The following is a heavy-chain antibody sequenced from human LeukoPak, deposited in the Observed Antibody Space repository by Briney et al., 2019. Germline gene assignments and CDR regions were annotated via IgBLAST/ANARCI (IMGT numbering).Heavy chain of an antibody. CDR1: GYTFTAYY. CDR3: ARDGGDGYDSYFDS. V-gene: IGHV1-2*02. J-gene: IGHJ4*02. D-gene: IGHD5-24*01. Sequence: ASVKVSCKASGYTFTAYYIHWVRQAPGQGLEWMGWTNPNSGGTNYAQKFQGRVTMTRDTSISTAYMELSRLRSDDTALYYCARDGGDGYDSYFDSWGQGTLVSVSS. CDR2: TNPNSGGT.